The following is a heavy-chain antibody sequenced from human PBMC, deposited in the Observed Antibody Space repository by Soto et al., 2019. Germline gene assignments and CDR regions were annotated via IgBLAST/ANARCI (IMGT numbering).Heavy chain of an antibody. CDR2: ISSSSSTI. CDR3: ARDLYSYGDGWFDP. J-gene: IGHJ5*02. Sequence: EVQLVESGGGLVQPGGSLRLSCAASGFTFSSYSMNWVRQAPGKGLEWVSYISSSSSTIYYADSEKGRFTISRDNAKNSLYLQMNSLRDEDTAVYYCARDLYSYGDGWFDPWGQGTLVTVSS. V-gene: IGHV3-48*02. CDR1: GFTFSSYS. D-gene: IGHD5-18*01.